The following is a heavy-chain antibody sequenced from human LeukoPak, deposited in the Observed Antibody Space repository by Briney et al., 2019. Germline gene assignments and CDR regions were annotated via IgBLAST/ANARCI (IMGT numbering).Heavy chain of an antibody. V-gene: IGHV3-23*01. CDR1: GFTFSSYA. CDR2: ISGSGGST. CDR3: AKETDQYYYYGMDV. Sequence: GGFLRLSCAASGFTFSSYAMSWVRQAPGKGREWVSAISGSGGSTYYADSVKGRFTISRDNSKNTLYLQMNSLRAEDTAVYYCAKETDQYYYYGMDVWGQGTTVTVSS. J-gene: IGHJ6*02.